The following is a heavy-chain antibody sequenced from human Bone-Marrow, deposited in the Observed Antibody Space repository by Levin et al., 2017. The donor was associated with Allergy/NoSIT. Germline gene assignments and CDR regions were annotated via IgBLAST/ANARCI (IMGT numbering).Heavy chain of an antibody. Sequence: GSLRLSCTVSGGSISSYYWSWIRQPPGKGLEWIGYIYDSGGTNYNPSLKSPVTISLDTTKNQISLKLHSVSAADTAVYYCARGRGSGTYYSKTLDYWGQGTLVTVSS. CDR3: ARGRGSGTYYSKTLDY. CDR1: GGSISSYY. V-gene: IGHV4-59*01. CDR2: IYDSGGT. J-gene: IGHJ4*02. D-gene: IGHD3-10*01.